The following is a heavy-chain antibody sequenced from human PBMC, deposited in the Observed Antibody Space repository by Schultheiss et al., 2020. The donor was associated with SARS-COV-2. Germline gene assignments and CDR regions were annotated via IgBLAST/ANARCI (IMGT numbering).Heavy chain of an antibody. Sequence: VGSLRLSCAASGFTFSSYAMHWVRQAPGKGLEWVAVISYDGSNKYYADSVKGRFTISRDNSKNTLYLQMNSLRAEDTAVYYCAIGERRPDYWGQGTLVTVSS. J-gene: IGHJ4*02. D-gene: IGHD1-1*01. CDR2: ISYDGSNK. V-gene: IGHV3-30*04. CDR1: GFTFSSYA. CDR3: AIGERRPDY.